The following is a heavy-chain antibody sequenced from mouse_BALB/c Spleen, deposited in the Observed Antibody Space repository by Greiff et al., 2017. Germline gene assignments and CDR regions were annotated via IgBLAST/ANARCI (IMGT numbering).Heavy chain of an antibody. CDR1: GFTFSSYG. D-gene: IGHD2-1*01. V-gene: IGHV5-6*01. CDR2: ISSGGSYT. J-gene: IGHJ3*01. Sequence: DVQLVESGGDLVKPGGSLKLSCAASGFTFSSYGMSWVRQTPDKRLEWVATISSGGSYTYYPDSVKGRFTISRDNAKNTLYLQMSSLKSEDTAMYYCARHGNPAWFAYWGQGTLVTVSA. CDR3: ARHGNPAWFAY.